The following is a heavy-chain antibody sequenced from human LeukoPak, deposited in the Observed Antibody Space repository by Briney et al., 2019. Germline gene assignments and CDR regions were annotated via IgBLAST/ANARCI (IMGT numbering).Heavy chain of an antibody. CDR3: ARDLGYYYDSRGFDY. CDR2: ISSSSSYI. J-gene: IGHJ4*02. V-gene: IGHV3-21*01. D-gene: IGHD3-22*01. Sequence: GGSLRLSCAASGFTFSSYSINWVRQAPGKGLEWASSISSSSSYIYYADSVKGRFTISRDNAKNSLYLQMNSLRAEDTAVYYCARDLGYYYDSRGFDYWGQGTLVTVSS. CDR1: GFTFSSYS.